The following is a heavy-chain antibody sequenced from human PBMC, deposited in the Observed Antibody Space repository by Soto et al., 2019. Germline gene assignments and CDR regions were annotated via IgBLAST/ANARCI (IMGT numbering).Heavy chain of an antibody. CDR3: ARRSIGNYGDYGHGDAFDI. CDR1: GYSFSSYW. V-gene: IGHV5-51*01. J-gene: IGHJ3*02. Sequence: GASLKISCKGSGYSFSSYWIGWVREMPGKGLEWMGIIYPGDSDTRYSPSFQGQVTISADKSISTAYLQWSRLKASDTAMYYCARRSIGNYGDYGHGDAFDIWGQGTMVTVSS. CDR2: IYPGDSDT. D-gene: IGHD4-17*01.